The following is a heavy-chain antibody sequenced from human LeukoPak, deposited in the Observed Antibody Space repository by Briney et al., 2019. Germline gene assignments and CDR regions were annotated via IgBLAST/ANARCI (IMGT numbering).Heavy chain of an antibody. V-gene: IGHV3-33*01. D-gene: IGHD6-13*01. Sequence: GGSLRLSCAASGFTFSSYGMPWVRQAPGKGLEWVAAIWYDGSNKYYADSVKGRFTISRDNSKNTLYLQMNSLRAEDTAVYYCARDHRQLVDFDYWGQGTLVTVSS. CDR3: ARDHRQLVDFDY. CDR2: IWYDGSNK. CDR1: GFTFSSYG. J-gene: IGHJ4*02.